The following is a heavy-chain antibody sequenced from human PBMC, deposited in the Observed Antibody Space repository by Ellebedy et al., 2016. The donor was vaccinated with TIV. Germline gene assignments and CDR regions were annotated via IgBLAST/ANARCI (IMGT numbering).Heavy chain of an antibody. V-gene: IGHV3-64D*06. D-gene: IGHD6-6*01. CDR1: GFTFSSYA. CDR2: ISSNGGST. J-gene: IGHJ4*02. CDR3: VKGPTGQSSIAARPADRHYYFDY. Sequence: PGGSLRLSCSASGFTFSSYAMHWVRQAPGKGLAYVSAISSNGGSTYYADSVKGRFTISRDNSKNTLYLQMSSLRAEDTAVYYCVKGPTGQSSIAARPADRHYYFDYWGQGTLVTVSS.